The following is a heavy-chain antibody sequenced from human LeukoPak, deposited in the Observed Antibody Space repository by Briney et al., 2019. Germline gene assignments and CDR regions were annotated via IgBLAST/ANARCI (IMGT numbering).Heavy chain of an antibody. CDR2: IYYSGST. D-gene: IGHD6-6*01. Sequence: SETLSLTCTVSGGSISSSSYSWGWIRQSTGKGLEWIGSIYYSGSTYYNPSLKRRVTISVDTSKNQFSLKLSSVTAADTAVYYCARREGARPMDYWGQGTLVTVSS. V-gene: IGHV4-39*01. CDR3: ARREGARPMDY. J-gene: IGHJ4*02. CDR1: GGSISSSSYS.